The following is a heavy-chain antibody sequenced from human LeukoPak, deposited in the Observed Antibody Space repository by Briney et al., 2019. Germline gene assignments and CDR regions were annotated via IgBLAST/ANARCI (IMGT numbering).Heavy chain of an antibody. V-gene: IGHV3-23*01. CDR3: AKGLPLAAAGTVVAFDI. CDR1: GFTFSSYA. D-gene: IGHD6-13*01. CDR2: ISGSGGST. J-gene: IGHJ3*02. Sequence: PGGSLRLSCAASGFTFSSYAMSWVRQAPGKGLEWVSAISGSGGSTYYADFVKGRFTISRTNSQTTLYLQMNRLRAEATAVYYCAKGLPLAAAGTVVAFDIWGQGTMVTVSS.